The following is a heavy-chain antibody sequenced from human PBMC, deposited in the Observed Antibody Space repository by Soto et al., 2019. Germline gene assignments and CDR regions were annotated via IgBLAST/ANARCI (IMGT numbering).Heavy chain of an antibody. Sequence: VPLLESGGGLVQSGGSLRVSCAASGFTSSHYAMSWVRQAPGKGLEWVSSIIGSGVRTYYADSVQGRFTISRDNSKNMLYLQMDSLRAEDTAIYYCAKELMLAAGSWLTSDQPYYGMDVWGQGTTVTVSS. CDR1: GFTSSHYA. D-gene: IGHD6-13*01. V-gene: IGHV3-23*01. CDR2: IIGSGVRT. J-gene: IGHJ6*02. CDR3: AKELMLAAGSWLTSDQPYYGMDV.